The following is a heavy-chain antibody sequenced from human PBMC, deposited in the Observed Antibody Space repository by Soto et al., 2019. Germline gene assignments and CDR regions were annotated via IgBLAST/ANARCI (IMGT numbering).Heavy chain of an antibody. CDR3: AKGDLLWDPFDL. J-gene: IGHJ4*02. CDR1: GLPFSNYA. D-gene: IGHD3-16*01. Sequence: EAQLLESGGGLVQPGGSLRLSCAASGLPFSNYAMTWVRQAPGKGLEWVTIISASGYSAYYGGAVKGRFTTSRDNSRSTLYLQMNGLRAVDTAVYYCAKGDLLWDPFDLWGQGTLVTVSS. V-gene: IGHV3-23*01. CDR2: ISASGYSA.